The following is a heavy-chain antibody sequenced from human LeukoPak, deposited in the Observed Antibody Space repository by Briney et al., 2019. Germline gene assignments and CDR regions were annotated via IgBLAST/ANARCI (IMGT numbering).Heavy chain of an antibody. Sequence: PGGSLRLSCAASGFTLSTYAMSWVRQTPGKGLQWVAATSSSDAGTYHADSVRGRFTISRDNAKNSLYLQMNSLRAEDTAVYYCARDQGGVGYWGQGTLVTVSS. J-gene: IGHJ4*02. D-gene: IGHD3-16*01. CDR1: GFTLSTYA. CDR3: ARDQGGVGY. V-gene: IGHV3-23*01. CDR2: TSSSDAGT.